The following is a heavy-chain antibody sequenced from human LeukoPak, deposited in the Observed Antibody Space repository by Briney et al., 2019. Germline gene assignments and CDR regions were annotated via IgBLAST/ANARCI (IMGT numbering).Heavy chain of an antibody. CDR2: ISSSGSTI. J-gene: IGHJ4*02. CDR1: GFTFSDYY. V-gene: IGHV3-11*04. D-gene: IGHD5-12*01. CDR3: ARGPAPYSGYDLGPARENLVDY. Sequence: MPGGSLRLSCAASGFTFSDYYMSSIRQAPGKGLEWVSYISSSGSTIYYADSVKGRFTISRDNAKNSLYLQMNSLRAEDTAVYYCARGPAPYSGYDLGPARENLVDYTGQRTLVTVSS.